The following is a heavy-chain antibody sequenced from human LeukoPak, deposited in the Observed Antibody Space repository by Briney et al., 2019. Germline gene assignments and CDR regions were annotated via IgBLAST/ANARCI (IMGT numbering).Heavy chain of an antibody. J-gene: IGHJ5*02. CDR2: IYTSDST. Sequence: GGSLRLSCAASGFTVSSKYLSWVRQPPGKGLEWVSVIYTSDSTYYADSVKGRFTISRDNSKNTLYLQMNSLRAEDTAVYYCAKVRDCSSTSCSHPFDPWGQGTLVTVSS. V-gene: IGHV3-66*03. D-gene: IGHD2-2*01. CDR3: AKVRDCSSTSCSHPFDP. CDR1: GFTVSSKY.